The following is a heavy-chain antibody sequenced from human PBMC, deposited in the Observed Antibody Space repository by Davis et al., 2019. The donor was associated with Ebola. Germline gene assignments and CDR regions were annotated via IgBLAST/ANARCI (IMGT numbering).Heavy chain of an antibody. D-gene: IGHD3-22*01. V-gene: IGHV1-8*01. CDR1: GYTFTSYD. Sequence: ASVKVSCKASGYTFTSYDINWVRQATGQGLEWMGWMNPNSGNTGYAQKFQGRVTMTRNTSISTAYMELSSLRSEDTAVYYCARAHDSSGYYYYYGMDVWGQGTTVTVSS. CDR3: ARAHDSSGYYYYYGMDV. J-gene: IGHJ6*02. CDR2: MNPNSGNT.